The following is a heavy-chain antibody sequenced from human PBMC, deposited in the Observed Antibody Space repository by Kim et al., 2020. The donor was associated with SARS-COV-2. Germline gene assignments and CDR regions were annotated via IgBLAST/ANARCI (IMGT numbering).Heavy chain of an antibody. Sequence: GGSLRLSCAASGFIFSFYSMYWVRQAPGKGLEWVSSISSGSSSTDYADSVKGRFTISRDNAKNSLFLQMNSLRVDDSAVYYCAVQGGSTMVTQDYWGQGTLVTVSS. J-gene: IGHJ4*02. D-gene: IGHD5-12*01. CDR3: AVQGGSTMVTQDY. V-gene: IGHV3-21*01. CDR2: ISSGSSST. CDR1: GFIFSFYS.